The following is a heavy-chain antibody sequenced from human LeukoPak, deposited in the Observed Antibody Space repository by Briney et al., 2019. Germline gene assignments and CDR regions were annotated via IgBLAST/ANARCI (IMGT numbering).Heavy chain of an antibody. CDR3: VRDWDYGGKGDCFDF. V-gene: IGHV6-1*01. CDR1: GDSVSSNSAA. Sequence: SQTLSLTCAISGDSVSSNSAAWNWIRQSPSRGLEWLGRTYYRSKWYNEYAVSVKSRITINSDTSKNQFSLQLNSVTPKDTAVYYCVRDWDYGGKGDCFDFWGQGTLVTVSS. CDR2: TYYRSKWYN. J-gene: IGHJ4*02. D-gene: IGHD4-23*01.